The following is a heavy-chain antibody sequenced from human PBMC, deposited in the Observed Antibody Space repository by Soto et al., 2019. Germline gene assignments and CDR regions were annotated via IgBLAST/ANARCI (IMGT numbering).Heavy chain of an antibody. CDR1: GYTLTELS. J-gene: IGHJ4*02. V-gene: IGHV1-24*01. Sequence: ASVKVSCKVSGYTLTELSMHWVRQAPGEGLEWMGGFDPEDGETIYAQKFQGRVTMTEDTSTDTAYMELSSLRSEDTAVYYCATYYSDSSGYYNIDYWGQGTLVTVYS. CDR2: FDPEDGET. CDR3: ATYYSDSSGYYNIDY. D-gene: IGHD3-22*01.